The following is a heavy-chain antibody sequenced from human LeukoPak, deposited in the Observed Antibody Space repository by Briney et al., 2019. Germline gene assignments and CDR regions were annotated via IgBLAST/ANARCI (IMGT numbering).Heavy chain of an antibody. Sequence: PSETLSLTCTVSGGSISSSNYYWGWIRQPPGQGLEWIGSMYYSGGPYYNPSLKSRVTISVDTSKNQFSLKLSSVTAADTAVYYCARGSGDILTGYYYPEYYFDYWGQGTLVTVSS. CDR3: ARGSGDILTGYYYPEYYFDY. CDR2: MYYSGGP. J-gene: IGHJ4*02. D-gene: IGHD3-9*01. V-gene: IGHV4-39*07. CDR1: GGSISSSNYY.